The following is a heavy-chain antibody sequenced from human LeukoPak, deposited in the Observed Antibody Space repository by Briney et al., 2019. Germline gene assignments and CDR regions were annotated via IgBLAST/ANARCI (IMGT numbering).Heavy chain of an antibody. CDR3: ARKPAANRLFDP. CDR2: INHSGST. Sequence: SETLSLTCAVYGGSFSGYYWSWIRQPPGKGLEWIGEINHSGSTNYNPSLKSRVTISVDTSKNQFSLKLSSVTAADTAVYYCARKPAANRLFDPWGQGTLVTVSS. CDR1: GGSFSGYY. D-gene: IGHD2-2*01. J-gene: IGHJ5*02. V-gene: IGHV4-34*01.